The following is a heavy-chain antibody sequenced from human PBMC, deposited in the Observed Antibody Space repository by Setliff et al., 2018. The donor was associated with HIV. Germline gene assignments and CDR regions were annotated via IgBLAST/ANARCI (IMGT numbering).Heavy chain of an antibody. Sequence: ASVKVSCKASGYTFTGYYMHWVRQAPGQGLEWMGRINPNSGGTNYAQKFQGRVTMTRDTSISTAYMELSSVTAADTAVYYCARSYRHMVRGTRPFDYWGQGTLVTVSS. V-gene: IGHV1-2*06. D-gene: IGHD3-10*01. J-gene: IGHJ4*02. CDR1: GYTFTGYY. CDR3: ARSYRHMVRGTRPFDY. CDR2: INPNSGGT.